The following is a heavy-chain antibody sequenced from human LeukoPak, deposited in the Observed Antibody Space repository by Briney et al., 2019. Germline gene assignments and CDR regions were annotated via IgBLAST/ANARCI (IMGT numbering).Heavy chain of an antibody. CDR1: GGSFSGYY. CDR2: INHSGST. Sequence: PSETLSLTCAVYGGSFSGYYWTWIRQPPGKGLEWIGEINHSGSTNYNPSLKSRVTISVDTSKNQFSLKLSSVTAADTAVYYCATRRYYDSSGYYYLGAFDIWGQGTMVTVSS. CDR3: ATRRYYDSSGYYYLGAFDI. V-gene: IGHV4-34*01. D-gene: IGHD3-22*01. J-gene: IGHJ3*02.